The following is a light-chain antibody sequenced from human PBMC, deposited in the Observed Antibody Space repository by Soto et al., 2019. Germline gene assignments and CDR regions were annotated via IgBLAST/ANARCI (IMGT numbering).Light chain of an antibody. V-gene: IGLV2-23*01. CDR1: SSDVGSYNL. CDR2: EGN. J-gene: IGLJ1*01. CDR3: CSYAGSSAFYV. Sequence: QSVLTQPASVSGSPGQSITISCSGTSSDVGSYNLVSWYQQHPGKAPKLLIYEGNKRPSGVSNRLSGSKSGNTASLTVSGLQAEDEADYYCCSYAGSSAFYVFGTGTNVTVL.